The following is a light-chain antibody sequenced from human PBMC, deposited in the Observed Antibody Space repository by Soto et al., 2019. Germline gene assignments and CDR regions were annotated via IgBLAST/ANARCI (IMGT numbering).Light chain of an antibody. CDR3: QQDYNLPPWT. V-gene: IGKV3D-7*01. CDR1: QSVSSSY. CDR2: GAS. J-gene: IGKJ2*01. Sequence: EIVMTQSPATLSLSPGERATLSCRASQSVSSSYLSWYQQKPGQAPRLLIYGASTRATGIPARFSGSGSGTDFTLTISSLQPEDFAVYYCQQDYNLPPWTFGQGTTLEIK.